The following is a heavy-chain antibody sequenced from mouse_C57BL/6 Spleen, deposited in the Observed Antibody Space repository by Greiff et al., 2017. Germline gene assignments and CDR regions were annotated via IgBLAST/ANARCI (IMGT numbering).Heavy chain of an antibody. V-gene: IGHV1-82*01. Sequence: VHLLESGAELVRPGASVKISCKASGYAFSSSWMHWVKQRPGQGLEWIGRIYPCDGDTNYNRKFKGKATLTADKSSSTAYMQLSSLTSEDAAVYFCARSYGNYGFDYWGQGTTLTVSS. D-gene: IGHD2-10*02. J-gene: IGHJ2*01. CDR2: IYPCDGDT. CDR3: ARSYGNYGFDY. CDR1: GYAFSSSW.